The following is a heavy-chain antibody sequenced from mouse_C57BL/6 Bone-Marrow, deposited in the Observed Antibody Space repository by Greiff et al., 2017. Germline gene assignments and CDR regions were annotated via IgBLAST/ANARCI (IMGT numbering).Heavy chain of an antibody. J-gene: IGHJ4*01. Sequence: QVQLQQPGAELVMPGASVKLSCKASGYTFTSYWMHWVKQRPGQGLEWIGEIDPSDSYTNYNQKFKGKSTLTVDKSSSTAYMQLRSLTSEDSAVYYCARGLYYGKGYYAMDYWGQGTSVTVSS. CDR1: GYTFTSYW. V-gene: IGHV1-69*01. CDR2: IDPSDSYT. D-gene: IGHD2-1*01. CDR3: ARGLYYGKGYYAMDY.